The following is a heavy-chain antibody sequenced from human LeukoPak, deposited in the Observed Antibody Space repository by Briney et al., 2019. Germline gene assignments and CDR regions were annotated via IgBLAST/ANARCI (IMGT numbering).Heavy chain of an antibody. J-gene: IGHJ5*02. CDR1: GGTFSSYA. V-gene: IGHV1-69*13. D-gene: IGHD6-13*01. Sequence: SVKVSCKASGGTFSSYAISWVRQAPGQGLEWMGWIIPIFGTANYAQKFQGRVTITADESTSTAYMELSSLRSEDTAVYYCARGGLPGIAAAGNNWFDPWGQGTLVTVSS. CDR3: ARGGLPGIAAAGNNWFDP. CDR2: IIPIFGTA.